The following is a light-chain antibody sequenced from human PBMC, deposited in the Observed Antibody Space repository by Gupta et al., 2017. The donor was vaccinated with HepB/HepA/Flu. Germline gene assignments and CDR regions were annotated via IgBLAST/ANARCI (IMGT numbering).Light chain of an antibody. CDR3: PPWTSTALV. V-gene: IGLV3-1*01. CDR2: KDT. J-gene: IGLJ3*02. Sequence: SYELTQPPSVSVSPGQTATITCSGDKLDNRYTFWYQQKPGQSPVLVINKDTKRPSGIPERFSTSNPDKPSPLTLRGTLELDEAASCCPPWTSTALVFAEGGKRT. CDR1: KLDNRY.